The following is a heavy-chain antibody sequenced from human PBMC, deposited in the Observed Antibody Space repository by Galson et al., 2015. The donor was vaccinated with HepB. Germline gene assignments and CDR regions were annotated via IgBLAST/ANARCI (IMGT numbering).Heavy chain of an antibody. Sequence: SLRLSCAASGFTFSGSAMHWVRQASGKGLEWVGRIRNKANDFATAYAESVKGRFTISRDDSRNTAYLQMHSLKTDDTAVYYCIRHFTSSWYPFYYYYMDAWGKGTTVTVSS. CDR1: GFTFSGSA. CDR2: IRNKANDFAT. D-gene: IGHD6-13*01. CDR3: IRHFTSSWYPFYYYYMDA. J-gene: IGHJ6*03. V-gene: IGHV3-73*01.